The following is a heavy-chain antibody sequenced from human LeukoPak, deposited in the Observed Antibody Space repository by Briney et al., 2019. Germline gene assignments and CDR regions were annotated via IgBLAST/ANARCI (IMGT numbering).Heavy chain of an antibody. V-gene: IGHV4-59*08. D-gene: IGHD2-2*01. CDR3: ARLRGYCSSTSCYLGNYYYYGMDV. J-gene: IGHJ6*02. CDR2: IYYSGST. CDR1: GGSISSYY. Sequence: SETLSLTCTVSGGSISSYYWSWIRQPPGKGLEWIGYIYYSGSTNYNPSLKSRVTISVDTSKNQFSLKLSSVTAADTAVYYCARLRGYCSSTSCYLGNYYYYGMDVWGQGTTVTVSS.